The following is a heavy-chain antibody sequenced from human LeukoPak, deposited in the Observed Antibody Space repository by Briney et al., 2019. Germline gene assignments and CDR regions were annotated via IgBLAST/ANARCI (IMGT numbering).Heavy chain of an antibody. CDR1: GGSFSGYY. CDR2: INHSGST. D-gene: IGHD6-6*01. J-gene: IGHJ4*02. CDR3: ARPSGGSSSVGGFDY. V-gene: IGHV4-34*01. Sequence: PSETLSLTCAVYGGSFSGYYWSWIRQPPGKGLEWIGEINHSGSTNYNPSPKSRVTISVDTSKNQFSLQLSSVPPADTAVYYCARPSGGSSSVGGFDYWGQGTLVTVSS.